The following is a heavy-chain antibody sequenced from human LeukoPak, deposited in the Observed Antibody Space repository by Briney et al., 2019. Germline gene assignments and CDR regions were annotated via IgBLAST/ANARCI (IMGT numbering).Heavy chain of an antibody. J-gene: IGHJ4*01. CDR3: ASHTAGHGSGY. CDR1: GASISSYY. Sequence: PSETLSLTCTVSGASISSYYWSWIRQPQGKGLERIGHIYNSGSTRYNPSLKSRVAISVDTSNNQFSLNLNSVTVADTAVYYCASHTAGHGSGYWGHGILVTVSS. D-gene: IGHD5-24*01. CDR2: IYNSGST. V-gene: IGHV4-59*08.